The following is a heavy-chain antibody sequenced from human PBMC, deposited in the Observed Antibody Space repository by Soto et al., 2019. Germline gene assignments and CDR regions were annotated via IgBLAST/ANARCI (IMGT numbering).Heavy chain of an antibody. CDR3: ATHDWAKPFDY. CDR1: GGSISSSSYY. J-gene: IGHJ4*02. D-gene: IGHD3-9*01. CDR2: IYYSGST. V-gene: IGHV4-39*01. Sequence: QLQLQESGPGLVKPSETLSLTCTVSGGSISSSSYYWGWIRQPPGKGLEWIGSIYYSGSTYYNPSLKSRVTIAVDTSKKQFSLQLSSVTAADTAVYYCATHDWAKPFDYWGQGTLVTVSS.